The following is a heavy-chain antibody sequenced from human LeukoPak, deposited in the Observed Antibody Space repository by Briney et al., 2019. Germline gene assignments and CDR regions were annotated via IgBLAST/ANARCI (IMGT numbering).Heavy chain of an antibody. CDR3: ARQGAYSSAIGMGY. CDR2: INPSGGGT. J-gene: IGHJ4*02. Sequence: ASVKVSCTASGYTFNNYYMYWVRQAPGQGLEWMGMINPSGGGTSYAQKFQGRVTTTRDTSTRTVYMEVSSLKPEDTAVYYCARQGAYSSAIGMGYWGQGNLVTVSS. CDR1: GYTFNNYY. D-gene: IGHD6-19*01. V-gene: IGHV1-46*02.